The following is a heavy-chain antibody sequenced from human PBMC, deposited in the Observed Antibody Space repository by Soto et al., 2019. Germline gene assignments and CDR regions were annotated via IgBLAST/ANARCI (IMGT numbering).Heavy chain of an antibody. D-gene: IGHD3-22*01. Sequence: ASVKVSCKASGYTFTSYAMHWVRQAPGQRLEWMGWINAGNGNTKYSQKFQGRVTITRDTSASTAYMELSSLRSEDTAVYYCASTRSLQGDYYDSSGYLSLKVWYGMDVWGQGTTVTVSS. CDR1: GYTFTSYA. V-gene: IGHV1-3*01. J-gene: IGHJ6*02. CDR2: INAGNGNT. CDR3: ASTRSLQGDYYDSSGYLSLKVWYGMDV.